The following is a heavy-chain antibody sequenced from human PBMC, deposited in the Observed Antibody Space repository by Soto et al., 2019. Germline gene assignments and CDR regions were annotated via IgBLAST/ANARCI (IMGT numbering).Heavy chain of an antibody. J-gene: IGHJ4*02. V-gene: IGHV3-74*01. Sequence: GGSLRLSCTASGFTLSYYWMHWVRQAPGKGLVWVSRINSDGSTTNYADSVKGRFTISRDNAKNTLYLEMNSLRAEDTAVYYCANFYSGSYSTYWGQGTLVTVSS. D-gene: IGHD1-26*01. CDR3: ANFYSGSYSTY. CDR1: GFTLSYYW. CDR2: INSDGSTT.